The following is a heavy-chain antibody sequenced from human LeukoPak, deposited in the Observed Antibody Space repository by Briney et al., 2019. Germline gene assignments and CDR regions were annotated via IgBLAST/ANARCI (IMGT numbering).Heavy chain of an antibody. V-gene: IGHV4-4*07. D-gene: IGHD2-2*02. Sequence: SETLSLTCTVSGGSISSYYWSWIRQPAGKGLEWIGRIYTSGSTNYNPSLKSRVTMSVDTSKNQFSLKLSSVTAADTAVYYCARDKGYCSSTSYYTSAFDIWGQGTMVTVSS. CDR2: IYTSGST. J-gene: IGHJ3*02. CDR1: GGSISSYY. CDR3: ARDKGYCSSTSYYTSAFDI.